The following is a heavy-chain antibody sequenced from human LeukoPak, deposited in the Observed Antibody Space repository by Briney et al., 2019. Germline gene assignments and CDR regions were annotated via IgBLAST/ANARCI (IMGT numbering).Heavy chain of an antibody. D-gene: IGHD2/OR15-2a*01. J-gene: IGHJ4*02. CDR3: AKGRTNIYAFDY. V-gene: IGHV3-9*01. CDR1: GFTFDDYA. CDR2: TTWNSVTL. Sequence: GRSLRLSCAASGFTFDDYALHWVRQAPGKGLEWVSGTTWNSVTLGYADSVKGRFTISRDNAKNSVYLQMNSLRPEDTALYYCAKGRTNIYAFDYWGQGARVTVSS.